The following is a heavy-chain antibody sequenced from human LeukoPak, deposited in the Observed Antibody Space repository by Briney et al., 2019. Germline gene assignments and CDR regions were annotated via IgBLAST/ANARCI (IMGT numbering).Heavy chain of an antibody. CDR3: ARQVPMRVDHFDY. V-gene: IGHV3-30-3*01. CDR1: GFTFSSYS. D-gene: IGHD3-9*01. J-gene: IGHJ4*02. Sequence: GGSLRLSCAASGFTFSSYSMHWVRQAPGKGLEWVAVISYDGSNKYYADSVKGRFTISRDNSKNTLYLQMNSLRAEDTAVYYCARQVPMRVDHFDYWGQGTLVTVSS. CDR2: ISYDGSNK.